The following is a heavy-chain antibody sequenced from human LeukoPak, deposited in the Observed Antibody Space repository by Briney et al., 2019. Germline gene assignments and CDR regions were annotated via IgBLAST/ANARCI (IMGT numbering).Heavy chain of an antibody. CDR2: IYASGST. Sequence: SETLSLTCTVSGGSISNYYWGWIRQPAGKGLEWIGRIYASGSTNYNPSLQSRVTISVDRSKNQFSLKLSSVTAADTAVYYCARMSNYYDSSGYYQSLDYWGQGTLVTVSS. CDR3: ARMSNYYDSSGYYQSLDY. D-gene: IGHD3-22*01. V-gene: IGHV4-4*07. CDR1: GGSISNYY. J-gene: IGHJ4*02.